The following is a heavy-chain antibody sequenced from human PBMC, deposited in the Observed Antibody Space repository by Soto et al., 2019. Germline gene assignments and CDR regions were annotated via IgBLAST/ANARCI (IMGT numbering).Heavy chain of an antibody. J-gene: IGHJ4*02. CDR1: GGSISSSNW. Sequence: SETLSLTCAVSGGSISSSNWWSWVRQPPGKGLEWIGEIYHSGSTNYNPSLKGRVTISVDKSKNQFSLKLSSVTAADTAVYYCARAAMGGSSWPFDYSGQGTLVTVSS. D-gene: IGHD6-13*01. CDR3: ARAAMGGSSWPFDY. V-gene: IGHV4-4*02. CDR2: IYHSGST.